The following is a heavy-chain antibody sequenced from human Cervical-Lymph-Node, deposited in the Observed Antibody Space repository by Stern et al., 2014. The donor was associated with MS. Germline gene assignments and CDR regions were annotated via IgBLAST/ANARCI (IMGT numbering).Heavy chain of an antibody. J-gene: IGHJ6*02. CDR2: IYYGVDT. V-gene: IGHV4-39*01. Sequence: QLQLQESGPGLVKPSETLSLTCTVSGGSISSSDYWGWIRQPPGKGLEWIGNIYYGVDTYYNPSLKSRVTISVDAYQDQFYLNFTSVTAADTAVYYCARRLCSSNSCHMDVWGQGTSVTVSS. CDR1: GGSISSSDY. D-gene: IGHD2-2*01. CDR3: ARRLCSSNSCHMDV.